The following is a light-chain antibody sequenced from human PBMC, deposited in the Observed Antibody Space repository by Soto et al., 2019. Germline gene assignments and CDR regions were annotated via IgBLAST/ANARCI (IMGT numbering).Light chain of an antibody. CDR1: SSDVGGFDY. V-gene: IGLV2-11*01. Sequence: QSVLTQPRSVSGSPGQSVTISCTGTSSDVGGFDYVSWYQQHPGKAPKLVIYEVFKRPSGVPDRFSASKSGNTVSLTISGLQAEDEADYYCCSYAGRYKFVFGTATKLTVL. J-gene: IGLJ1*01. CDR3: CSYAGRYKFV. CDR2: EVF.